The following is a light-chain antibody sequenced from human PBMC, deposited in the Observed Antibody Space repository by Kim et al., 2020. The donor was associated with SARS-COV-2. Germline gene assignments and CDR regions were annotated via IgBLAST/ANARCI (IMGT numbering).Light chain of an antibody. J-gene: IGKJ1*01. Sequence: ASVVNRGSFTCRARQSVSSDLKWCLQQPREAPKLRISAAACLRTAVASGFSGSGCGTDFTITISSLLPEEYAADYYQQNCSTPQTFGQGTKVDIK. V-gene: IGKV1-39*01. CDR1: QSVSSD. CDR3: QQNCSTPQT. CDR2: AAA.